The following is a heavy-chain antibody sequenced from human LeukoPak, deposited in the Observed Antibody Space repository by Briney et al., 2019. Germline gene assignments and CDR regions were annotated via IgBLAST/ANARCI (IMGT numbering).Heavy chain of an antibody. CDR1: GFTFSGYS. CDR3: ARDLRYSSGWYPGY. Sequence: GGSLRLSCAASGFTFSGYSMNWVRQAPGKGLEWVSSISSSSYIYYADSVKGRFTISRDNAKNSLYLQMNSLRAEDTAVYYCARDLRYSSGWYPGYWGQGTLVTVSS. V-gene: IGHV3-21*01. CDR2: ISSSSYI. D-gene: IGHD6-19*01. J-gene: IGHJ4*02.